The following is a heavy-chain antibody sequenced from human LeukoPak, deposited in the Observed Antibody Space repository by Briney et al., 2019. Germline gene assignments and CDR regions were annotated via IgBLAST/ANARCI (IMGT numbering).Heavy chain of an antibody. D-gene: IGHD3-3*01. Sequence: PSETLSLTCAVFGGSFSGSYWSWIRQPPGKGLEWIGEINHSGSTNYNPSLKSRVTISVDTSKKQFSLKLSSVTAADTAVYYCARGGDFWSGYYSHYYGMDVWGQGTTVTVSS. CDR2: INHSGST. J-gene: IGHJ6*02. V-gene: IGHV4-34*01. CDR1: GGSFSGSY. CDR3: ARGGDFWSGYYSHYYGMDV.